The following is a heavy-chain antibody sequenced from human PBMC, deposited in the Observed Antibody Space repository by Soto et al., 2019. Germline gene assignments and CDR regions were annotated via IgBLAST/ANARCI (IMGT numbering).Heavy chain of an antibody. CDR3: ARGPSGENYSSGGWCYFDY. Sequence: QVQLQQWGAGLLKPSETLSLTCAVYGGSFSGYSWTWIRQSPGKGLEWIGQINHSGSTTFNPSLKSRVTACSVTSKNLFALDLSSVTAAVTAVCYGARGPSGENYSSGGWCYFDYWGQGTLVTVSS. J-gene: IGHJ4*02. CDR2: INHSGST. D-gene: IGHD3-10*01. CDR1: GGSFSGYS. V-gene: IGHV4-34*01.